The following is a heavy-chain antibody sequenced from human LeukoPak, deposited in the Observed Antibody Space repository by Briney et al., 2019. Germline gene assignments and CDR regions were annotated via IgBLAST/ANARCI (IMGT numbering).Heavy chain of an antibody. CDR1: GGSISSYY. J-gene: IGHJ5*02. CDR2: IYTSGST. V-gene: IGHV4-4*07. Sequence: SETLSLTCTVSGGSISSYYWSWIRQPAGKGLEWIGRIYTSGSTNYNPSLKSRVTMSVDTSKNQFSLKLSSVTAADPAVYYCARVDSNYDGVGNWFDPWGQGTLVTVSS. CDR3: ARVDSNYDGVGNWFDP. D-gene: IGHD4-11*01.